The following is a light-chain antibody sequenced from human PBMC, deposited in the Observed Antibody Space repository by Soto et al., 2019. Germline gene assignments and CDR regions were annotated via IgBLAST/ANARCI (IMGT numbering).Light chain of an antibody. CDR2: WAS. CDR1: QSVLYSSTNKNY. CDR3: QQYCATPIT. Sequence: DIVMTQSPDSLAVSLGERATINCKSSQSVLYSSTNKNYLAWYQQKPGQPPKLLIYWASTRESGVPDRFSGSGSATDFTLTIIGRQAEDVAVYYCQQYCATPITFGQGTRLEIK. V-gene: IGKV4-1*01. J-gene: IGKJ5*01.